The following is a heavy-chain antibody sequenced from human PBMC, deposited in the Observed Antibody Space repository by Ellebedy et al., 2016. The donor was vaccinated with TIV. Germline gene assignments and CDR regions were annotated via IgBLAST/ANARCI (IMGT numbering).Heavy chain of an antibody. D-gene: IGHD3-22*01. V-gene: IGHV3-30*02. Sequence: GESLKISXAASGFTFSSYGMHWVRQAPGKGPEWVAVIWYDGSNKYYADSVKGRFTISRDNSKNTLYLQMSSLRAEDTAVYYCVKDRYYYDSSGCIDYWGQGTLVTVSS. CDR2: IWYDGSNK. CDR3: VKDRYYYDSSGCIDY. J-gene: IGHJ4*02. CDR1: GFTFSSYG.